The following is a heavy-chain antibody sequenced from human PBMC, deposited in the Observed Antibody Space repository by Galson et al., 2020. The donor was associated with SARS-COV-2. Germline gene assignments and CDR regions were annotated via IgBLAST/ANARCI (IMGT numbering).Heavy chain of an antibody. J-gene: IGHJ4*02. Sequence: ASVKVSCKASGYTFTSYGISWVRQAPGQGLEWMGWISAYNGNTNYAQKLQGRVTMTTDTSTSTAYMELRSLRSDDTAVYYCARALLYYYDSSDTGGFDYWGQGTLVTVSS. V-gene: IGHV1-18*01. CDR2: ISAYNGNT. CDR3: ARALLYYYDSSDTGGFDY. CDR1: GYTFTSYG. D-gene: IGHD3-22*01.